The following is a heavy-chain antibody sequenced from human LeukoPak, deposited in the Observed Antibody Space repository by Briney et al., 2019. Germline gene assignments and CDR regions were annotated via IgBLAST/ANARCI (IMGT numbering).Heavy chain of an antibody. CDR2: INPNSSAT. CDR1: GYTFTGHY. CDR3: ASVDSGNAYLRYDY. J-gene: IGHJ4*02. D-gene: IGHD3-16*01. V-gene: IGHV1-2*02. Sequence: ASVKVSCKASGYTFTGHYMHWVRQAPGQGLEWMGWINPNSSATNYAQKFQGRVTLTRDTSISTAYMELSRLRSDDTAIYYCASVDSGNAYLRYDYWGQGALVTVSS.